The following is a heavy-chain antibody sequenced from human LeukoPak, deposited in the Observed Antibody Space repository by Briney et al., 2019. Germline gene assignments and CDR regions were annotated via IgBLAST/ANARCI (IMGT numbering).Heavy chain of an antibody. CDR1: GNSISNYA. J-gene: IGHJ4*02. Sequence: GASVKVSCKASGNSISNYAVSWVRQAPGQGFEWMGGIIPIFGTADYAQKFQGRVTITADQSTSTVYMELSSLRSEDTAVYYCARDRLPYYDSSGYYYDPFDYWGQGTLVTVSS. D-gene: IGHD3-22*01. CDR3: ARDRLPYYDSSGYYYDPFDY. V-gene: IGHV1-69*13. CDR2: IIPIFGTA.